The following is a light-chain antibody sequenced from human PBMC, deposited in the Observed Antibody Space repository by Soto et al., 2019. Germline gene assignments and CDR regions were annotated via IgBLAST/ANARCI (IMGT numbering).Light chain of an antibody. CDR2: GAS. J-gene: IGKJ1*01. CDR3: QQYNNWPQWT. Sequence: TQSPGAVSLSQRERAPLSCRASQSVSSNLAWYQQKPGQAPRLLIYGASTRATGIPARFSGSGSGTEFTLTISSLQSEDFAVYYCQQYNNWPQWTSAQRAKV. CDR1: QSVSSN. V-gene: IGKV3D-15*01.